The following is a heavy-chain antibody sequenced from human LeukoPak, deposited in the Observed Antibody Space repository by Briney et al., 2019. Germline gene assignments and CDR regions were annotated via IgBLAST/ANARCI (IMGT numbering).Heavy chain of an antibody. V-gene: IGHV3-66*01. D-gene: IGHD6-19*01. CDR3: ARNVGDIYSSGWYDDY. CDR2: IYSGGST. J-gene: IGHJ4*02. Sequence: PGGSLRLSCAASGFTVSSNYMSWVRQAPGKGLEWVSVIYSGGSTCYADSVKGRFTISRDNSKNTLYLQVNSLRAEDTAVYYCARNVGDIYSSGWYDDYWGQGTLVTVSS. CDR1: GFTVSSNY.